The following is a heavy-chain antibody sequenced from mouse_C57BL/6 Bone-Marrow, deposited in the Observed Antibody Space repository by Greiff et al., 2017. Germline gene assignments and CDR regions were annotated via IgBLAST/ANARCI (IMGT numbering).Heavy chain of an antibody. CDR3: ARSGPLGRSFDY. CDR2: IYPTSGRT. Sequence: QVQLQQSGAELVKPGASVKMSCKASGYTFTSYWITWVKQRPGQGLEWIGDIYPTSGRTNYNEKFKSKAILTVDTSSNTAYMQLSRLPSEDSAVFYCARSGPLGRSFDYWGQGTTLPVSS. J-gene: IGHJ2*01. V-gene: IGHV1-55*01. CDR1: GYTFTSYW. D-gene: IGHD4-1*01.